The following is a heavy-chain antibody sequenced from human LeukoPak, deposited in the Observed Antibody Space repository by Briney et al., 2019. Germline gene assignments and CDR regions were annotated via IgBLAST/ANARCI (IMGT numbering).Heavy chain of an antibody. CDR2: IYYSGNT. Sequence: SETLSLTCTVSGGSINFSSFYWGWIRQPPGKGLEWIGSIYYSGNTYYNPSLQGRVTISVDTSKHQFSLKLSSVTAADTAVYYCARPHSSGWYRAFDIWGQATMVTASS. V-gene: IGHV4-39*01. CDR3: ARPHSSGWYRAFDI. D-gene: IGHD6-19*01. J-gene: IGHJ3*02. CDR1: GGSINFSSFY.